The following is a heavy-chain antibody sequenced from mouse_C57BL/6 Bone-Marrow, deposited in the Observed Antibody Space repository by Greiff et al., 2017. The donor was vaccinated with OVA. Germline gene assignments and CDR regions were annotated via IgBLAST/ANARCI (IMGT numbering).Heavy chain of an antibody. J-gene: IGHJ4*01. CDR3: ASDYAYYYAMDY. CDR1: GYTFTSYW. CDR2: IYPGSGST. V-gene: IGHV1-55*01. Sequence: QVHVKQPGAELVKPGASVKMSCKASGYTFTSYWITWVKQRPGQGLEWIGDIYPGSGSTNYNEKFKSKATLTVDTSSSTAYMQLSSLTSEDSAVYYGASDYAYYYAMDYWGQGTSVTVSS. D-gene: IGHD2-4*01.